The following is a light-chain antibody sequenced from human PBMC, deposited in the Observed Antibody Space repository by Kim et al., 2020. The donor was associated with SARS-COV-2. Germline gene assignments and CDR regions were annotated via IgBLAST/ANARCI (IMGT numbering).Light chain of an antibody. CDR1: KLGDKY. CDR2: QDS. Sequence: ASITCSGDKLGDKYACWYQQKPGQSPVLVIYQDSKRPSGIPERFSGSNSGNTATLTISGTQAMDEADYYCQAWDSSTAVFGGGTKLTVL. CDR3: QAWDSSTAV. V-gene: IGLV3-1*01. J-gene: IGLJ3*02.